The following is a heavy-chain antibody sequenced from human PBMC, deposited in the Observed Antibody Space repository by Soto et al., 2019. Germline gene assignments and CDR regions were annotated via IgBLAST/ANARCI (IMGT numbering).Heavy chain of an antibody. J-gene: IGHJ5*02. CDR2: IDPSDSYT. CDR3: ARHGAKPSEDILTGLDWFDP. CDR1: GYSFTSYW. D-gene: IGHD3-9*01. Sequence: PGESLKISCKGSGYSFTSYWISWVRQMPGKGLEWMGRIDPSDSYTNYSPSFQGHVTISADKSISTAYLQWSSLKASDTAMYYCARHGAKPSEDILTGLDWFDPWGQGTLVTVSS. V-gene: IGHV5-10-1*01.